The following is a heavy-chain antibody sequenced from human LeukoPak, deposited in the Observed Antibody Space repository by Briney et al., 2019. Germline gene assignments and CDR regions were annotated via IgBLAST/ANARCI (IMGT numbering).Heavy chain of an antibody. CDR3: ARVRDGYNPLDY. V-gene: IGHV3-21*01. D-gene: IGHD5-24*01. CDR1: GFTFSGYG. CDR2: IDSSGRYI. J-gene: IGHJ4*02. Sequence: PGGSLRLSCAASGFTFSGYGMDWVRQAPGKGLEWVSSIDSSGRYIFYAGSLKGRFTISRDDAQNSLYLQMNSLRAEDTAVYYCARVRDGYNPLDYWGQGTLVTVSS.